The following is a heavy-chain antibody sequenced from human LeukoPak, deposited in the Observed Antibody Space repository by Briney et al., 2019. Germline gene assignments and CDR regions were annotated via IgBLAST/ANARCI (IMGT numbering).Heavy chain of an antibody. J-gene: IGHJ4*02. CDR3: ASENSDPYYFDY. CDR2: INPSGGST. CDR1: GYTFTNYY. V-gene: IGHV1-46*01. D-gene: IGHD4-23*01. Sequence: GASVKVSCKASGYTFTNYYIHWVRQAPGQGLEWMGVINPSGGSTSYAQMFQGRVTITADKSTSTAYMELSSLRSEDTAVYYCASENSDPYYFDYWGQGTLVTVSS.